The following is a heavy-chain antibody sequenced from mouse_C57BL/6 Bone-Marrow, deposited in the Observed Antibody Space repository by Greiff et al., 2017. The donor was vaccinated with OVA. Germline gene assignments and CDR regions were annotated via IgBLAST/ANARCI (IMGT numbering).Heavy chain of an antibody. CDR3: ARGTTEGWFAY. J-gene: IGHJ3*01. CDR1: GFTFSDYG. CDR2: ISSGSSTI. V-gene: IGHV5-17*01. D-gene: IGHD1-1*01. Sequence: EVKLMESGGGLVKPGGSLKLSCAASGFTFSDYGMHWVRQAPEKGLEWVAYISSGSSTIYYADTVKGRFTISRDNAKNTLFLQMTSLRSEDTAMYYCARGTTEGWFAYWGQGTLVTVSA.